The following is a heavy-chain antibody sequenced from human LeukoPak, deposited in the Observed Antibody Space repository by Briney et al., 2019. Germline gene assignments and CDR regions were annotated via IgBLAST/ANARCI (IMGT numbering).Heavy chain of an antibody. CDR3: VATRVCGGVLLRPNCLYFEN. J-gene: IGHJ4*02. V-gene: IGHV3-23*01. CDR1: GFTFNNYV. CDR2: IDYSGGNT. D-gene: IGHD3-10*01. Sequence: GGSLRLSCAASGFTFNNYVMSWVRQAPGKGLEWVSGIDYSGGNTNYADSVLGRFTVSRDNSRNTLYLQMNSLRAEDTAVYYCVATRVCGGVLLRPNCLYFENWGQGTLISVSS.